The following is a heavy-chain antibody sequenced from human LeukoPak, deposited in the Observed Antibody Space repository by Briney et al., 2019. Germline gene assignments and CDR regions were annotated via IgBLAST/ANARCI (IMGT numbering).Heavy chain of an antibody. Sequence: QSGGSLRLSCAASAFTFSSYWMHWLRQGPGKGLVWVARINSDGTTTTYADTVKGRFTISRDNARNTLYLQMKSLTADDTAVYYCARGYYSGSRIDYWGQGTLVTVSS. J-gene: IGHJ4*02. CDR3: ARGYYSGSRIDY. CDR2: INSDGTTT. D-gene: IGHD6-13*01. CDR1: AFTFSSYW. V-gene: IGHV3-74*01.